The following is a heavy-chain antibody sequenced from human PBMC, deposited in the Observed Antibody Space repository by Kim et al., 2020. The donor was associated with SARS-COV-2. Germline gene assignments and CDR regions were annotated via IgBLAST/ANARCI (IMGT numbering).Heavy chain of an antibody. D-gene: IGHD5-18*01. CDR1: GGSFSGYS. Sequence: SETLSLTCAVYGGSFSGYSWTWIRQPPGKGLEWIGEINHGGSTIYNPSLQSRVSISKDTSKNQFSLRLRSVTAADTAVYYCARGRAGVVPAPVMGLGPFYEYYIMHVWGRGPTVTVSS. J-gene: IGHJ6*02. CDR3: ARGRAGVVPAPVMGLGPFYEYYIMHV. V-gene: IGHV4-34*01. CDR2: INHGGST.